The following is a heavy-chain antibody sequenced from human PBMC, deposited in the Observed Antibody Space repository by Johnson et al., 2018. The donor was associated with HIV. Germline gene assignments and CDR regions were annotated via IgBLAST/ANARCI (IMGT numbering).Heavy chain of an antibody. J-gene: IGHJ3*02. D-gene: IGHD6-6*01. V-gene: IGHV3-23*04. Sequence: VQLVESGGGLVQPGGSLRLSCAASGFTFTYYAMSWVRQAPGKGLEWVSGISGSGGSTYYADSVKGRFTISRDNSKNTLYLQMNSLRAEDTAVYYCARHSTSSTMGAFDIWGQGTMVTVSS. CDR3: ARHSTSSTMGAFDI. CDR2: ISGSGGST. CDR1: GFTFTYYA.